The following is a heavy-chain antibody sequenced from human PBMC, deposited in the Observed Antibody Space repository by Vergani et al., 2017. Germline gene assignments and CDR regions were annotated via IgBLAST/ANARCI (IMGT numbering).Heavy chain of an antibody. D-gene: IGHD2-21*01. CDR1: GFTFSSYS. Sequence: EVQLVESGGGLVQPGGSLSLSCAASGFTFSSYSMNWVRQAPGQGLEWVSYISSSSTIYYADAVKGRFTISRDNAKNSRYLHMNSLRDEDTAVYYCAREPHCGGDCHARTYYYYYYMDVWGKGTTVTVSS. J-gene: IGHJ6*03. CDR2: ISSSSTI. CDR3: AREPHCGGDCHARTYYYYYYMDV. V-gene: IGHV3-48*02.